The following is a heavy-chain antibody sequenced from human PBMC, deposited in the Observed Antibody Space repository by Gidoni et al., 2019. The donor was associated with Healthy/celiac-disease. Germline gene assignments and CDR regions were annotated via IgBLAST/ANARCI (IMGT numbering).Heavy chain of an antibody. CDR3: ARDHAIAAVVGYFDY. J-gene: IGHJ4*02. Sequence: QVQLQESGPGLVKPSETLSLTCAVSGYSISSGYYWGWIRQPPGKGLEWIGSIYHSGSTYYNPSLKSRVTISVDTSKNQFSLKLSSVTAADTAVYYCARDHAIAAVVGYFDYWGQGTLVTVSS. D-gene: IGHD6-13*01. V-gene: IGHV4-38-2*02. CDR2: IYHSGST. CDR1: GYSISSGYY.